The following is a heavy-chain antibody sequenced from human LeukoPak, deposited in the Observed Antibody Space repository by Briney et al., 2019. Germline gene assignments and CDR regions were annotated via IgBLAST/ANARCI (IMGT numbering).Heavy chain of an antibody. V-gene: IGHV3-23*01. D-gene: IGHD3-10*01. J-gene: IGHJ6*03. CDR3: AGGGSGGDYQFYFYMDV. CDR1: GFTFGSFG. Sequence: GGSLRLSCEASGFTFGSFGMSWVRQAPGKGLEWVSGISGSGHYTYQADSVKGRFTISRDNSKSTLYIQMNSLRGDDTAVYYCAGGGSGGDYQFYFYMDVWGKGTTVTVSS. CDR2: ISGSGHYT.